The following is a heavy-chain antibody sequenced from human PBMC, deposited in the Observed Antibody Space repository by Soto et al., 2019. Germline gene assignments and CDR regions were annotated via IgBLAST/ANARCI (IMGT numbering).Heavy chain of an antibody. CDR1: GFSLSTSGVG. CDR2: IYWDDDK. J-gene: IGHJ6*02. CDR3: ARYFYESSDYSTWDYGMDV. Sequence: QITLKESGPTLMKPTQTLTLTCTLSGFSLSTSGVGVGWIRQTPEKALEWLALIYWDDDKRYSPSLKSRLTITKDTSKKQAVLTMINMDPVDTATYYCARYFYESSDYSTWDYGMDVWGQGTTVTVSS. V-gene: IGHV2-5*02. D-gene: IGHD3-22*01.